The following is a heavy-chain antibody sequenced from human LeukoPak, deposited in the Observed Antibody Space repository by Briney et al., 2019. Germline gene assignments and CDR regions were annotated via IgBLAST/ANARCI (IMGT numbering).Heavy chain of an antibody. J-gene: IGHJ5*02. CDR1: VGTFTSYA. Sequence: SVSVSCTASVGTFTSYAISRVRQAPGQGRGGMGGIIPIFGTANYAQKFQGRVTITTDESTSTAYMELSSLRSEDTAVYYCARDSRDTAMVTRFDPWGQGTLVTVSS. D-gene: IGHD5-18*01. CDR2: IIPIFGTA. CDR3: ARDSRDTAMVTRFDP. V-gene: IGHV1-69*05.